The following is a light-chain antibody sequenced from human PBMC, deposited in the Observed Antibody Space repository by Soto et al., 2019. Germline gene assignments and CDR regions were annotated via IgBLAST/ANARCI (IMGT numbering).Light chain of an antibody. J-gene: IGKJ4*01. V-gene: IGKV3-15*01. CDR2: GIS. CDR1: QSLTSY. Sequence: EIVMTQSPATLSVSPGETATLSCRASQSLTSYLAWYQQKPYQAPRLLIYGISTRPTDIPARFSGSGSGTEFTLTISSLQSEDFAVYYCPQYNNWPLTFGGGTKVDIK. CDR3: PQYNNWPLT.